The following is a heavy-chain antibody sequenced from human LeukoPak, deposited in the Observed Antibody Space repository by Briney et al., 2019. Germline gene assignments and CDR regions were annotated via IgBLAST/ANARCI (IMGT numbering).Heavy chain of an antibody. J-gene: IGHJ6*02. V-gene: IGHV3-30-3*01. D-gene: IGHD6-13*01. CDR2: VPYDGSNK. CDR1: GFTFNRYA. Sequence: GGSLKLSCAASGFTFNRYAMHWVRQAPGKGLEWMAVVPYDGSNKYYGDSVKGRFTISRDNSKNTLYLQMNSLRAEDTAVYYCAKDRGSSWYSYYYGMDVWGQGTTVTVS. CDR3: AKDRGSSWYSYYYGMDV.